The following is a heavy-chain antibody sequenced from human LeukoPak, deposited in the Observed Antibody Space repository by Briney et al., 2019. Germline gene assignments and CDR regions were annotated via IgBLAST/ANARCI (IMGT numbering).Heavy chain of an antibody. CDR3: VRGDPSSWSNYFDP. J-gene: IGHJ5*02. CDR2: IYHTGST. V-gene: IGHV4-38-2*02. Sequence: SETLSLTCTVSGYSIGSGYYWGWIRQPPGKGLEWVANIYHTGSTFYNSSLKSRVTISLDTSKNQFSLKLSSVTAADTAVYYCVRGDPSSWSNYFDPWGQGTLVTVSS. CDR1: GYSIGSGYY. D-gene: IGHD6-13*01.